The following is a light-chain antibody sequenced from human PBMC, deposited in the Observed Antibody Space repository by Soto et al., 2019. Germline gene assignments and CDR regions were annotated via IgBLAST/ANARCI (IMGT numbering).Light chain of an antibody. J-gene: IGKJ1*01. V-gene: IGKV3-11*01. CDR3: QQRSNRPRT. CDR2: DAS. CDR1: QSVSSY. Sequence: EIVLTQSPATLSLSPGERATLSCRASQSVSSYLAWYQQKPGQTPRLLIYDASNRATGIPARFSGSGSGTDFTLTISSLEPGDFAVYYCQQRSNRPRTFGQGTKVEIK.